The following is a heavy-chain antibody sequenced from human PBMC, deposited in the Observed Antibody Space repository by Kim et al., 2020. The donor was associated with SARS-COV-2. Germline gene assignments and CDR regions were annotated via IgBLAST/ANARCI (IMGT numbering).Heavy chain of an antibody. Sequence: GGSLRLSCAASGFTFSSYEMNWVRQAPGKGLEWVSYISSSGSTIYYADSVKGRFTISRDNAKNSLYLQMNSLRAEDTAVYYCAGSRARYFDWLPPYYYYGMDVWGQGTTVTVSS. D-gene: IGHD3-9*01. CDR1: GFTFSSYE. CDR3: AGSRARYFDWLPPYYYYGMDV. J-gene: IGHJ6*02. V-gene: IGHV3-48*03. CDR2: ISSSGSTI.